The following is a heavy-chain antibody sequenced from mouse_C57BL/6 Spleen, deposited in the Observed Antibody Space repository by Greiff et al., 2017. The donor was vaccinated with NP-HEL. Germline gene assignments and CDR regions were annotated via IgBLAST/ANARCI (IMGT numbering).Heavy chain of an antibody. J-gene: IGHJ1*03. D-gene: IGHD1-1*01. CDR2: IDPSDSET. CDR1: GYTFTSYW. CDR3: ARGIFITTVVAHWYFDV. V-gene: IGHV1-52*01. Sequence: QVQLQQPGAELVRPGSSVKLSCKASGYTFTSYWMHWVKQRPIQGLEWIGNIDPSDSETHYNQKFKDKATLTVDKSSSKAYMQLSSLTSEDYAVYYCARGIFITTVVAHWYFDVWGTGTTVTVSS.